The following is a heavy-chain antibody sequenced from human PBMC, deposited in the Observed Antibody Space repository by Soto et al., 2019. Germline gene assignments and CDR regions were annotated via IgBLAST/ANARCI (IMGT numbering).Heavy chain of an antibody. Sequence: ASVKVSCKASGYTFTSYAMHWVRQAPGQRLEWMGWINAGNGNTKYSQKFQGRVTITRDTSASTAYMELSSLRSEDTAVYYCARDSSSSWVWFDPWGQGTLVTVPQ. D-gene: IGHD6-6*01. V-gene: IGHV1-3*01. CDR3: ARDSSSSWVWFDP. CDR1: GYTFTSYA. J-gene: IGHJ5*02. CDR2: INAGNGNT.